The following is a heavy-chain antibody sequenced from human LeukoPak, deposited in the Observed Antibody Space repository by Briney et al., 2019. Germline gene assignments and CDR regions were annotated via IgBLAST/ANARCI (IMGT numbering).Heavy chain of an antibody. CDR1: GFTFTTFW. V-gene: IGHV3-74*01. Sequence: PGGSLRLSCATSGFTFTTFWMHWVRQAPGKGLVWVSRINHDGSSTNYADSVKGRFTISRDNAKNTLYLQMNSLRAEDTAVYYCAHGGLYYLDYWGQGTLVTVSS. CDR3: AHGGLYYLDY. J-gene: IGHJ4*02. CDR2: INHDGSST. D-gene: IGHD3-10*01.